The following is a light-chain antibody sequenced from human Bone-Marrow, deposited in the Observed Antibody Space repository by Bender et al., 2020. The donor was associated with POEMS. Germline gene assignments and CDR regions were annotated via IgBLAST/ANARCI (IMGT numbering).Light chain of an antibody. V-gene: IGLV1-44*01. J-gene: IGLJ3*02. CDR2: TNN. CDR3: VAWDASLNGWV. CDR1: GSNIGGYP. Sequence: QSVLTQPLSVSGTPGQRVTISCSGSGSNIGGYPVNWYQQLPGTAPRLLIYTNNERPSEVPDRFSGSKSGTSASLAITGLQSDEEAIYFCVAWDASLNGWVFGGGTKLTVL.